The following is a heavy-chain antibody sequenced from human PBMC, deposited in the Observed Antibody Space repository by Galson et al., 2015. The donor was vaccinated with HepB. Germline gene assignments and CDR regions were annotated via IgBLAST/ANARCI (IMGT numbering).Heavy chain of an antibody. D-gene: IGHD2-15*01. V-gene: IGHV1-69*13. Sequence: SVKVSCKASGGTFSSYAISWVRQAPGQGLEWMGGIIPIFGTANYAQKFQGRVTITADESTSTAYMELSSLRSEDTAVYYCARGRPGEYCSGGSCYSDWGQGTLVTVSS. J-gene: IGHJ4*02. CDR2: IIPIFGTA. CDR3: ARGRPGEYCSGGSCYSD. CDR1: GGTFSSYA.